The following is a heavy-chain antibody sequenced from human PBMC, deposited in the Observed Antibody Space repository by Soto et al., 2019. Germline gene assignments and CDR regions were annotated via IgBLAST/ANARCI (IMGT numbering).Heavy chain of an antibody. CDR3: VGGLWNYIV. Sequence: GASVKVSCKASGYTLTSYAMHWVRQAPGQRLEWMGWINPGNGNTKYSQRFQGRVTITRDTSASTAYMELSSLRSEDTAVYYCVGGLWNYIVWGQGTRVTVSS. D-gene: IGHD1-7*01. CDR2: INPGNGNT. V-gene: IGHV1-3*01. CDR1: GYTLTSYA. J-gene: IGHJ4*02.